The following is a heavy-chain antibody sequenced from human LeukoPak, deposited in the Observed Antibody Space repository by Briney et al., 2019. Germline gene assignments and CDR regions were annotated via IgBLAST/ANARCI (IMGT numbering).Heavy chain of an antibody. CDR3: TSWGDTTAEYFQR. D-gene: IGHD2-21*02. CDR1: TFTFSSSW. CDR2: INPDGRDT. Sequence: GGSLRLSCAASTFTFSSSWMNWVRRAPGKGLEWVAHINPDGRDTYYVDSVKGRFTISRDNAQNSMYLQMNSLRVEDTAVYYCTSWGDTTAEYFQRWGQGTLVTVSS. V-gene: IGHV3-7*01. J-gene: IGHJ1*01.